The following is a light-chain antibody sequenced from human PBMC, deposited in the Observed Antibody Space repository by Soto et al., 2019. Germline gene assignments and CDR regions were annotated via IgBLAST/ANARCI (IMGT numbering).Light chain of an antibody. CDR1: SSNIGAGYD. J-gene: IGLJ3*02. Sequence: QSVLTQPPSVSVAPRQRVTISCTGSSSNIGAGYDVHWYQQLPGTAPKLLIYGNSNRPSGVPDRFSGSKSGASASLAITGLQAEDEADYYCQSYDISLTTWVFGGGTKLTVL. CDR2: GNS. V-gene: IGLV1-40*01. CDR3: QSYDISLTTWV.